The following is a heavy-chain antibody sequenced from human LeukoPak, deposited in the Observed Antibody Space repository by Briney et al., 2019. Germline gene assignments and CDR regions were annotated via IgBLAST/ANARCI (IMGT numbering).Heavy chain of an antibody. J-gene: IGHJ5*02. Sequence: PGGSLRLSCAASGFTFSSYDMHWVRQATGKGLEWVSAIGTAGNTYYPASVKGRFTISRENAKNSLYLQMSSLRAGDTAVYYCARAVGLKWSDPWGQGTLVT. CDR1: GFTFSSYD. D-gene: IGHD1-26*01. CDR3: ARAVGLKWSDP. V-gene: IGHV3-13*01. CDR2: IGTAGNT.